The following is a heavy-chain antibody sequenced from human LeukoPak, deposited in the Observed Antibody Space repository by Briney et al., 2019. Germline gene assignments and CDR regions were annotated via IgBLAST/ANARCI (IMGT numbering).Heavy chain of an antibody. CDR1: GYTFTDFY. Sequence: ASVKVSCKASGYTFTDFYIHWVRQAPGQGLEWVGWINTNTGGTTYAQKLQGRVTMTRDTSISTAYMKLSSLTSDDTAVYYCARREGYRSGYDYWGQGTLVTVSS. J-gene: IGHJ4*02. CDR3: ARREGYRSGYDY. D-gene: IGHD6-19*01. CDR2: INTNTGGT. V-gene: IGHV1-2*02.